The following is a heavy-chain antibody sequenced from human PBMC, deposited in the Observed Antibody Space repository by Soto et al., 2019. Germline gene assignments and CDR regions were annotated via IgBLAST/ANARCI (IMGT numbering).Heavy chain of an antibody. D-gene: IGHD2-15*01. CDR3: ARGVVVVAATLRYGMDV. Sequence: QVQLQQWGAGLLKPSETLSLTCAVYGGSFSGYYWSWIRQPPGKGLEWIGEINHSGSTNYNPSLKSRVTISVNTSKNQFSLNLSSVTAADTAVYYCARGVVVVAATLRYGMDVWGQGTTVTVSS. CDR2: INHSGST. J-gene: IGHJ6*02. V-gene: IGHV4-34*01. CDR1: GGSFSGYY.